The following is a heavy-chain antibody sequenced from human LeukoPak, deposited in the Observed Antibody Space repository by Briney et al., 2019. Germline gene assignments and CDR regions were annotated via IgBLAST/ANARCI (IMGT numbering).Heavy chain of an antibody. V-gene: IGHV1-2*02. Sequence: GASVKVSCKASGYTFTGYYMHWVRQASGQGLEWMGWINPNSGGTNYAQKFQGRVTMTRDTSISTAYMELSRLRSDDTAVYYCARPRYGSGSYQDAFDIWGQGTMVTVSS. D-gene: IGHD3-10*01. CDR2: INPNSGGT. J-gene: IGHJ3*02. CDR3: ARPRYGSGSYQDAFDI. CDR1: GYTFTGYY.